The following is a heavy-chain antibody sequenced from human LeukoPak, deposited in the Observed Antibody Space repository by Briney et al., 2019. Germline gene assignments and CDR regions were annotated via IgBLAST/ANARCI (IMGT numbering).Heavy chain of an antibody. D-gene: IGHD3-9*01. V-gene: IGHV1-8*02. Sequence: ASVKVSCKASAYTFTGYYIHWVRQATGQGLEWMGWMNPNSGNTGYAQKFQGRVTMTRNTSISTAYMELSSLRSEDTAVYYCARGSTSVVLRYFDWLSPPTDYWGQGTLVTVSS. CDR3: ARGSTSVVLRYFDWLSPPTDY. CDR1: AYTFTGYY. CDR2: MNPNSGNT. J-gene: IGHJ4*02.